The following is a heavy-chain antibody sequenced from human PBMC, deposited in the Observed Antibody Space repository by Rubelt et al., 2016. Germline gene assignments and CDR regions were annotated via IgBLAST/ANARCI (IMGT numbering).Heavy chain of an antibody. CDR3: ARDGV. Sequence: EVQLVESGGGSVQPGGSLRLSCAASGFTFSSHEMNWVRQAPGKGLEWVSYVTSSGSSLYYADSVKGRSTMSRDNAKNSLFLQMDRLRVEDTAVYYCARDGVWGQGTLVTVSA. V-gene: IGHV3-48*03. J-gene: IGHJ4*02. D-gene: IGHD3-3*01. CDR2: VTSSGSSL. CDR1: GFTFSSHE.